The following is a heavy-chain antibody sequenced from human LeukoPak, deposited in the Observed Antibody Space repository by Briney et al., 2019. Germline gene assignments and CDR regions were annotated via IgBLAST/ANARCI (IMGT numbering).Heavy chain of an antibody. CDR3: ARDGAGPRHDYGDYTFDY. J-gene: IGHJ4*02. V-gene: IGHV4-59*01. CDR1: GDSIGSYS. Sequence: SETLSLTCTVSGDSIGSYSWNWIRQPPGKGLEWIGYVYHTGSTNYNPSLKSRVTTSVDTSKNQFSLKLSSVTAADTAVYYCARDGAGPRHDYGDYTFDYWGQGALVSVSA. CDR2: VYHTGST. D-gene: IGHD4-17*01.